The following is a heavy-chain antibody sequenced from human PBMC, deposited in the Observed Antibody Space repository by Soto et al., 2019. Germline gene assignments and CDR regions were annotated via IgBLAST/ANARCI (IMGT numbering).Heavy chain of an antibody. J-gene: IGHJ5*02. CDR3: VRETNWFDP. CDR1: GFTLSDHY. Sequence: EVQLVESGGGLVQPGGSLRLSCAASGFTLSDHYMDWVRQAPGKGLEWVGRTTNKANSYTTQYAASVKDRFTISRDDSALYLQMNSLKTEDTAVYYCVRETNWFDPWGQGTLVTVPS. V-gene: IGHV3-72*01. CDR2: TTNKANSYTT.